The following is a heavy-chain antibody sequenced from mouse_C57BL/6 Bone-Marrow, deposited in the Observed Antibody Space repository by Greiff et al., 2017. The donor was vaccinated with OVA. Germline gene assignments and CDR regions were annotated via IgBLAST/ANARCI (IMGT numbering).Heavy chain of an antibody. V-gene: IGHV14-4*01. Sequence: EVQLHQSGAELVRPGASVKLSCTASGFNIKDDYMHWVKQRPEQGLEWIGWIDPENGDTEYASKFQGKATITADNSSNTAYLQLSSLTSEDTAVYYCTGNSPDYWGQGTTLTVSS. CDR3: TGNSPDY. J-gene: IGHJ2*01. CDR1: GFNIKDDY. CDR2: IDPENGDT.